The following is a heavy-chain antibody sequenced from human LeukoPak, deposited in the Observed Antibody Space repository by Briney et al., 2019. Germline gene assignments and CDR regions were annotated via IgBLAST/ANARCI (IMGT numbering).Heavy chain of an antibody. Sequence: ASVKVSCKASGYTFTSYYMHWVRQAPGQGLEWMGIINPSGGSTSYAQKFQGRVTMTRDTSTGTVYMELSSLRSEDTAVYYCARYYYDSSGYYGGWFDPWGQGTLVTVSS. CDR2: INPSGGST. CDR3: ARYYYDSSGYYGGWFDP. J-gene: IGHJ5*02. D-gene: IGHD3-22*01. V-gene: IGHV1-46*01. CDR1: GYTFTSYY.